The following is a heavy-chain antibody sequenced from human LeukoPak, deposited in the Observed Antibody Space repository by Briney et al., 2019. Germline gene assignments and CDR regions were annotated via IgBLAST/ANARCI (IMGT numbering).Heavy chain of an antibody. J-gene: IGHJ4*02. D-gene: IGHD5-18*01. CDR2: FDPEDGET. Sequence: ASVKVSCKVSGYTLTEFSMHWVRQAPGKGLEWMGGFDPEDGETIYAQKFQGRVTMTEDTSTDTAYMELSSLRSEDTAVYYCATDLGQGGYSYGYEDYWGQGTLVTVSS. CDR1: GYTLTEFS. CDR3: ATDLGQGGYSYGYEDY. V-gene: IGHV1-24*01.